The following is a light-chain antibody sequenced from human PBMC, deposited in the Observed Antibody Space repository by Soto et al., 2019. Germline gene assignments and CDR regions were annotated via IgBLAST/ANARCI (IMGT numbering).Light chain of an antibody. Sequence: EIVLTQSPATLSLSPGERDTLSCRASQSVSSYLAWYQQKPGQAHRLLIYGASNRATGIPAGFSGSGSGTVFTPTMSSREAEDFAVYYCQQRSNLPPLTFGGGTKVEI. CDR2: GAS. V-gene: IGKV3-11*01. CDR1: QSVSSY. CDR3: QQRSNLPPLT. J-gene: IGKJ4*01.